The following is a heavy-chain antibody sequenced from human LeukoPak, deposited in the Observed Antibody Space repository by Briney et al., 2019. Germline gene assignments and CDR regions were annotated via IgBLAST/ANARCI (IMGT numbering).Heavy chain of an antibody. CDR2: INPSGGST. V-gene: IGHV1-46*01. J-gene: IGHJ6*02. D-gene: IGHD3-3*01. CDR3: ARADPWYDFWSGYYTTRNYYYGMDV. Sequence: GASVTVSCKASGYTFTVYYMHWVRQAPGQGLEWMGIINPSGGSTSYAQKFQGRVTMTRDTSTSTVYMELSSLRSEDTAVYYCARADPWYDFWSGYYTTRNYYYGMDVWGQGTTVTVSS. CDR1: GYTFTVYY.